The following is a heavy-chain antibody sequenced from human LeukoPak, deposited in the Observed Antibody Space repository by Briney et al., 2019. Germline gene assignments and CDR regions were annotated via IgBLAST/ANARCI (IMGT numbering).Heavy chain of an antibody. Sequence: SETLSLTCTVSGGSISNYYWNWIRQPPGKGLEWIGYTYYSGTINYNPSLKSRVSMSVDTSNNQFYLNLRSVTAADTAVYYCATRSGSTSIFGGLQYWGQGTMATVSS. CDR3: ATRSGSTSIFGGLQY. J-gene: IGHJ4*02. D-gene: IGHD3-3*01. V-gene: IGHV4-59*12. CDR1: GGSISNYY. CDR2: TYYSGTI.